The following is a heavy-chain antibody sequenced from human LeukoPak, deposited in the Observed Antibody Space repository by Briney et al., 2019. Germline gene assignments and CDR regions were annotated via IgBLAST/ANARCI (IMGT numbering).Heavy chain of an antibody. CDR2: IYYSGST. CDR1: GGSISSSSYY. V-gene: IGHV4-39*01. Sequence: PSETLSLTCTVSGGSISSSSYYWGWIRQPPGKGLEWIGSIYYSGSTYYNPSLKSRVTISVDTSKNQFSLKLSSVTAADTAVYYCARLGKVGVAADFDYWGQGTLVTVSS. CDR3: ARLGKVGVAADFDY. D-gene: IGHD3-3*01. J-gene: IGHJ4*02.